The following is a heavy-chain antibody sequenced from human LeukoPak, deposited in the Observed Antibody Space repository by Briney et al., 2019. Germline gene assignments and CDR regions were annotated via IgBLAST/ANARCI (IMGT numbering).Heavy chain of an antibody. CDR3: ARGLVVGRYYYYGMDV. J-gene: IGHJ6*02. CDR2: INHSGST. V-gene: IGHV4-34*01. D-gene: IGHD1-26*01. Sequence: ASETLSLTCAVYGGSFSGYYWSWIRQPPGKGLEWIGEINHSGSTNYNPSLKSRVTISVDTSKNQFSLKLSSATAADTAVYYCARGLVVGRYYYYGMDVWGQGTTVTVYS. CDR1: GGSFSGYY.